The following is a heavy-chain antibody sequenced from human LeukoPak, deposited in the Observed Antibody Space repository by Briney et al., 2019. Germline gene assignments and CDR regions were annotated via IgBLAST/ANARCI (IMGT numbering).Heavy chain of an antibody. V-gene: IGHV4-39*01. CDR3: ARYVVASMREQ. D-gene: IGHD5-12*01. J-gene: IGHJ4*02. CDR2: MYYSG. Sequence: SETLSLTCTVSGGSIGSSSNYWGWVRQPPGKGLEWIGSMYYSGSYNPSLEGRVTISVDTSKNEFSLKLGSVTAADTAVYYCARYVVASMREQWGQGTLVTVSS. CDR1: GGSIGSSSNY.